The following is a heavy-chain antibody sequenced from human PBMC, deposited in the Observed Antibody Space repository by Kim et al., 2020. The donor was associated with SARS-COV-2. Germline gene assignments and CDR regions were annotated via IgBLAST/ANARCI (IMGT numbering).Heavy chain of an antibody. D-gene: IGHD5-18*01. CDR2: INHSGST. CDR3: ASVEMATAFDY. V-gene: IGHV4-34*01. J-gene: IGHJ4*02. Sequence: SETLSLTCAVYGGSFSGYYWSWIRQPPGKGLEWIGEINHSGSTNYNPSLKSRVTISVDTSKNQFSLKLSSVTAADTAVYYCASVEMATAFDYWGQGTLVTVSS. CDR1: GGSFSGYY.